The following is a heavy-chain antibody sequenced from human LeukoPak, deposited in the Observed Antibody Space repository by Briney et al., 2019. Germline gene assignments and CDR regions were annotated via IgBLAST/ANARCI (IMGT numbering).Heavy chain of an antibody. Sequence: GGSLRLSYAASGFTFSSYSMNWVRQAPGKGLEWVSSISSSTSYIYYADSVKGRFAISRDNAKNSLYLQMNSLRAEDTAVYYCARDPYYYDSSGYFGHDAFDIWGQGTMVTVSS. CDR3: ARDPYYYDSSGYFGHDAFDI. J-gene: IGHJ3*02. D-gene: IGHD3-22*01. CDR2: ISSSTSYI. V-gene: IGHV3-21*01. CDR1: GFTFSSYS.